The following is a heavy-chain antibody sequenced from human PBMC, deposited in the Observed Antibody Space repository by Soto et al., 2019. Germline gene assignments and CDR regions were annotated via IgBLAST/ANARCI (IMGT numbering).Heavy chain of an antibody. CDR2: FNPNTGEK. Sequence: ASVKVSCKASGYRFIAYYMYWVRQAPGQGLEWLGWFNPNTGEKNFAQKFQGRVTVTRDTSISTAYMELSSLTSDATAVYYCARDRPFDYWGQGTLVTVSS. CDR3: ARDRPFDY. CDR1: GYRFIAYY. J-gene: IGHJ4*02. V-gene: IGHV1-2*02.